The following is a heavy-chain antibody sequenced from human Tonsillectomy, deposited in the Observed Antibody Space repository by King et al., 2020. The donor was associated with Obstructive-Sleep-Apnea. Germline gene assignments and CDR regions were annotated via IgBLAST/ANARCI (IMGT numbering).Heavy chain of an antibody. CDR3: ASDPPGDRGLDH. D-gene: IGHD3-10*01. V-gene: IGHV3-48*03. CDR1: VFGFDSYD. CDR2: ITSSSNSI. J-gene: IGHJ4*02. Sequence: VQLVESGGGLVQPGGSLRLSCVVSVFGFDSYDMSWVRQAPGKGLEWVAHITSSSNSIYYADSVKGQFTISRDNARNSVYLQMSSLRVEDTAVYYCASDPPGDRGLDHWGQGTLVTVFS.